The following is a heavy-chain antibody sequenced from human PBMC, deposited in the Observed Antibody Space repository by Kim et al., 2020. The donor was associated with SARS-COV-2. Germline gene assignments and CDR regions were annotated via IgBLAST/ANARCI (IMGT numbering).Heavy chain of an antibody. V-gene: IGHV3-30*18. CDR3: AKIGSY. CDR1: GFTFSSYG. CDR2: ISYDGSNK. Sequence: GGSLRLSCAASGFTFSSYGMHWVRQAPGKGLEWVAVISYDGSNKYYADSVKGRFTISRDNSKNTLYLQMNSLRAEDTAVYYCAKIGSYWGKGTLVTVSS. D-gene: IGHD2-15*01. J-gene: IGHJ4*02.